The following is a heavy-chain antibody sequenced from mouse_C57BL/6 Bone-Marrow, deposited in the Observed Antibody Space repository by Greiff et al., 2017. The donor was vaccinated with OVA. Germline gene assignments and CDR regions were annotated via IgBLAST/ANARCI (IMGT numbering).Heavy chain of an antibody. V-gene: IGHV1-20*01. CDR3: AAYFPYDYDGAWFAY. CDR2: INPYNGDT. D-gene: IGHD2-4*01. Sequence: EVQLVESGPELVKPGDSVKISCKASGYSFTGYFMNWVMQSHGKSLEWIGRINPYNGDTFYNQKFKGKATLTVDKSSSTAHMELRSLTSEDSAVYYCAAYFPYDYDGAWFAYWGQGTLVTVSA. J-gene: IGHJ3*01. CDR1: GYSFTGYF.